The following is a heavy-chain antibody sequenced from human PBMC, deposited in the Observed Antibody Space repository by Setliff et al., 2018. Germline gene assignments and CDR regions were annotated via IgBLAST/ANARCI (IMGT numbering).Heavy chain of an antibody. J-gene: IGHJ3*02. Sequence: SETLSLTCTVSGGSISSSSYYWGWIRQPPGKGLEWIGEISHSGSTNHNPSLKSRVTISVDTSKNQFSLNLSSVTAADTAMYYCARDYYDSRGSYAFDIWGQGTVVTVSS. V-gene: IGHV4-39*07. CDR1: GGSISSSSYY. CDR2: ISHSGST. CDR3: ARDYYDSRGSYAFDI. D-gene: IGHD3-22*01.